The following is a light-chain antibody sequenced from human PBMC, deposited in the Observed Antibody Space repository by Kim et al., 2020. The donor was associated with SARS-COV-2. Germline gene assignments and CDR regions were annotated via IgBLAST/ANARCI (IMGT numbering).Light chain of an antibody. Sequence: SWNSKEKVTITCRASKSIGSSLHWYQQKPNQSPKVLIKYASQSISGVPARFSGSGSGTDFTLTINSLEAEDAATYYCHQSSGLPHTFGQGTKLEIK. CDR2: YAS. J-gene: IGKJ2*01. CDR1: KSIGSS. V-gene: IGKV6-21*02. CDR3: HQSSGLPHT.